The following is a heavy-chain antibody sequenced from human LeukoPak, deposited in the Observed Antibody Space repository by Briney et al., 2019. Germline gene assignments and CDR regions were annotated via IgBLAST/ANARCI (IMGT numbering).Heavy chain of an antibody. Sequence: SETLSLTCTVSGVSISSSSYYWGWIRQPPGKGLEWIGSIYYSGSTYYNPSLKSRVTISVDTSKNQFSLKLSYVTAADTAVYYCARLPYYYDSSGYLSFDYWGQGTLVTVSS. CDR2: IYYSGST. J-gene: IGHJ4*02. CDR3: ARLPYYYDSSGYLSFDY. D-gene: IGHD3-22*01. CDR1: GVSISSSSYY. V-gene: IGHV4-39*01.